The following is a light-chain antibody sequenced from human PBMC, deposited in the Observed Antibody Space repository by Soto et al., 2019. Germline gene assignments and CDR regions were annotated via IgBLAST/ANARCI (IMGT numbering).Light chain of an antibody. V-gene: IGKV1-9*01. Sequence: IQLTQSPSSLSASVGDRVTITCRASQGISSYLAWYQQKPGKAPKLLIYAASTLQSGVPSRFSGSGSGTDFTLTISSLQPEDFATDYCQQLNSYTLTFGGGTKVEIK. CDR2: AAS. J-gene: IGKJ4*01. CDR1: QGISSY. CDR3: QQLNSYTLT.